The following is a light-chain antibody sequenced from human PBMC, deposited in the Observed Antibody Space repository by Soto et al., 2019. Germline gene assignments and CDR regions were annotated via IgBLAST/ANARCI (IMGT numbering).Light chain of an antibody. V-gene: IGLV2-14*01. Sequence: QSVLTQPASVSGSPGQSITISCTGTSSDVGGHNSVSWYRQDPGKAPKLMIYEASNRPSGVPDRFSGSKSGNTASLTISGLQAADEADYYCSLYTSENTYVFGTGTKVTVL. CDR3: SLYTSENTYV. J-gene: IGLJ1*01. CDR1: SSDVGGHNS. CDR2: EAS.